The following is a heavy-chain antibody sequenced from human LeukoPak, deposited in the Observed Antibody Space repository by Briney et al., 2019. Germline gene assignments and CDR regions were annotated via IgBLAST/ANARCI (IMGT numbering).Heavy chain of an antibody. CDR3: AIAVAGTTADY. J-gene: IGHJ4*02. V-gene: IGHV3-48*03. CDR1: GFTFISYE. CDR2: ISSSGSTI. D-gene: IGHD6-19*01. Sequence: GGSLRLSCAASGFTFISYEMNWVRQAPGKGLEWVSYISSSGSTIYYADSVKGRFTISRDNAKNSLYLQMNSLRAEDTAVYYCAIAVAGTTADYWGQGTLVTVSS.